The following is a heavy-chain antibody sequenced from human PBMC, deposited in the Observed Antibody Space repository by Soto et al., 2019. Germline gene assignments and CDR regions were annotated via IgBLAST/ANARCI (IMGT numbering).Heavy chain of an antibody. J-gene: IGHJ4*02. Sequence: QVQLQQWGAGLLKPSETLSLTCAVYGGSFSGYYWSWIRQPPGKGLEWIGEINHSGSTNYNPSLKSRVTISVDTSKNQFSLKLSSVTAADTAVYYCARGPHFSGLAGYWGQGTLVTVSS. D-gene: IGHD2-15*01. CDR1: GGSFSGYY. CDR3: ARGPHFSGLAGY. V-gene: IGHV4-34*01. CDR2: INHSGST.